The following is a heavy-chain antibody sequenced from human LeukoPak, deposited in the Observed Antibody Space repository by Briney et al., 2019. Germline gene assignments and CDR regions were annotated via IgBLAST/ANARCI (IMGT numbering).Heavy chain of an antibody. CDR3: ARGIAVAGKSAFDI. D-gene: IGHD6-19*01. CDR2: ISGSGGST. Sequence: TGGSLRLSCAASGFTFSSYGMSWVRQAPGKGLEWVSAISGSGGSTYYADSVKGRFTISRDNSKNTLHLQMNSLRAEDTAVYYCARGIAVAGKSAFDIWGQGTMVTVSS. V-gene: IGHV3-23*01. CDR1: GFTFSSYG. J-gene: IGHJ3*02.